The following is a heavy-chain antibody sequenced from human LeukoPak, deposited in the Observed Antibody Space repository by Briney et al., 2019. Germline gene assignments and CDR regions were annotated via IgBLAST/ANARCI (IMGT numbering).Heavy chain of an antibody. Sequence: PSETLSLTCAVYGGSFSGYYWSWIRQPPGKGLEWIGEINHSGSTNYNPSLKSRVTISVDTSKNQFSLKLSSVTTADTAVYYCARHRYCSSTSCYAHFDYWGQGTLVTVSS. J-gene: IGHJ4*02. CDR3: ARHRYCSSTSCYAHFDY. V-gene: IGHV4-34*01. CDR1: GGSFSGYY. CDR2: INHSGST. D-gene: IGHD2-2*01.